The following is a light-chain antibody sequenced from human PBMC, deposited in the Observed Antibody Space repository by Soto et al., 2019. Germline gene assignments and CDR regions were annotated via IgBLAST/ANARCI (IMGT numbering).Light chain of an antibody. J-gene: IGKJ4*01. CDR1: QGISTY. V-gene: IGKV1-9*01. Sequence: IQLTQSPSSLSASVGDRVTITCRASQGISTYLAWYQQKPGQAPKVLIYGASTLQSGVPSRFSGSGSGTDFTLTISSLQPEDFATYYCQQLDAYPPTFXGGTKADIK. CDR2: GAS. CDR3: QQLDAYPPT.